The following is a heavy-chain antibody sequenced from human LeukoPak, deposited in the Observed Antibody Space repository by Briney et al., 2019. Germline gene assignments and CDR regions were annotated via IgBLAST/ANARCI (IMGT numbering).Heavy chain of an antibody. V-gene: IGHV4-59*01. CDR3: ARAHLPNWFDP. J-gene: IGHJ5*02. CDR2: IYYSGST. CDR1: GGSFSGYY. Sequence: SSETLSLTCAVYGGSFSGYYWSWIRQPPGKGLEWIGYIYYSGSTNYNPSLKSRVTISVDTSKNQFSLKLSSVTAADTAVYYCARAHLPNWFDPWGQGTLVTVSS. D-gene: IGHD5/OR15-5a*01.